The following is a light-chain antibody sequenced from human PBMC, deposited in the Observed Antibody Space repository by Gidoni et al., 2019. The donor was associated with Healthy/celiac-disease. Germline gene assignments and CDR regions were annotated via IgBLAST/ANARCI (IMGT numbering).Light chain of an antibody. CDR2: CAS. V-gene: IGKV3-15*01. J-gene: IGKJ5*01. Sequence: EIVMTQSPATLSVSPGERATLSCRASQSVSSNLAWYQQKPGQAPSPLIYCASTRATGIPARFSGSGSGTEFTLTISSLQSEDFAVDYCQQYNNWPPITFGQGTRLEIK. CDR1: QSVSSN. CDR3: QQYNNWPPIT.